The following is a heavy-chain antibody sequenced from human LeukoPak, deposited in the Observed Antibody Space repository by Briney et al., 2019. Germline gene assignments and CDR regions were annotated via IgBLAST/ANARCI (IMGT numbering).Heavy chain of an antibody. CDR3: AKNPGYSGYDNDNWFDP. CDR2: ISGSGGST. V-gene: IGHV3-23*01. D-gene: IGHD5-12*01. CDR1: GFTFSSYA. J-gene: IGHJ5*02. Sequence: GGSLRLSCAASGFTFSSYAMSWVRQAPGKGLEWASAISGSGGSTYYADPVKGRFTISRDNSKNTLYLQMNSLRAEDTAVYYCAKNPGYSGYDNDNWFDPWAREPWSPSPQ.